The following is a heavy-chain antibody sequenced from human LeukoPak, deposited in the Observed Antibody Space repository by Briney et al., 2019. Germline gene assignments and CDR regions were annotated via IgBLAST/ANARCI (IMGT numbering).Heavy chain of an antibody. D-gene: IGHD2-21*02. V-gene: IGHV1-46*01. J-gene: IGHJ3*02. CDR2: INPSGGST. Sequence: ASVTVSFKASGYTFTSYYMHWVRQAPGQGLEWMGIINPSGGSTSYAQKFQGRVTMTRDTSTSTVYMELSSLRSEDTAVYYCARGYPDFCGGDCYDAFDIWGQGTMVTVSS. CDR3: ARGYPDFCGGDCYDAFDI. CDR1: GYTFTSYY.